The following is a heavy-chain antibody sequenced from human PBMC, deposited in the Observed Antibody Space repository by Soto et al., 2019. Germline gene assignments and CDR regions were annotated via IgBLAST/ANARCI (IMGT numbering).Heavy chain of an antibody. V-gene: IGHV4-4*07. CDR2: IYTSGST. CDR1: GGSISSYY. D-gene: IGHD6-13*01. CDR3: ARDKVAAAGRARWFDP. J-gene: IGHJ5*02. Sequence: SETLSLTCTVSGGSISSYYWSWLRQPAGKGLEWIGRIYTSGSTNYNPSLKSRVTMSVDTSKNQFSLKLSSVTAAGTAVYYCARDKVAAAGRARWFDPWGQGTLVTVSS.